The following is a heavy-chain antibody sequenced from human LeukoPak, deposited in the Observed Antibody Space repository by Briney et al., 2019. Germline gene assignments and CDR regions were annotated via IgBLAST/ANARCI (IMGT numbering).Heavy chain of an antibody. CDR3: GDSGYFDF. J-gene: IGHJ4*02. CDR2: IYYSART. CDR1: GASVTGYY. V-gene: IGHV4-59*02. D-gene: IGHD4-17*01. Sequence: ASETLSLTCTVSGASVTGYYWSWVRQAPGKGLEYIGYIYYSARTDYNPSLKSRATISLDTSKNQFSLSLTSVTAADTVVDDYGDSGYFDFWGQGTLVTVSS.